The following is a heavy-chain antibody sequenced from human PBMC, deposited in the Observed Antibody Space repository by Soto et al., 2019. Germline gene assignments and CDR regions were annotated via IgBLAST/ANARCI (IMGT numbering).Heavy chain of an antibody. Sequence: QVQLQESGPGLVKPSETLSLTCTVSGGSMTYYYWNWVRQTPGKGLECIAYIYYTGTPNYSPSLNSRVTISVGPSKNQFPLKLTSVTAADAAVYYCARGSPTAGLYLFFMDVLGKGTAVSVSS. J-gene: IGHJ6*03. CDR3: ARGSPTAGLYLFFMDV. V-gene: IGHV4-59*01. D-gene: IGHD5-18*01. CDR1: GGSMTYYY. CDR2: IYYTGTP.